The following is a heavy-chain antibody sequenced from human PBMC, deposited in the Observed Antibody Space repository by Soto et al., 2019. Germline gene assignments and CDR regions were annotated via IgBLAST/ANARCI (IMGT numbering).Heavy chain of an antibody. Sequence: EMQLVESGGGLVQPEGSLRLSCAASGFNVRDNFMTWVRQAPGKGLEWVCVFYSGGSKHYADSVKGRFTISRDDSKNILYLEMNRLKVEDSSVYYCARGGGWLSGLDFWGQGITVTVSS. CDR1: GFNVRDNF. CDR3: ARGGGWLSGLDF. CDR2: FYSGGSK. D-gene: IGHD6-19*01. V-gene: IGHV3-66*01. J-gene: IGHJ6*02.